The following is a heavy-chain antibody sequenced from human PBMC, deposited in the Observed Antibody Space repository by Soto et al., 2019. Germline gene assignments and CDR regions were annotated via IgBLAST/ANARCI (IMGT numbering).Heavy chain of an antibody. J-gene: IGHJ6*03. CDR3: ARGSSNRYYYYYYMDV. Sequence: GGSLRLSCAASGFTFSSYWMSWVRQAPGKGLEWVANIKQDGSEKYYVDSVKGRFTISRDNAKNSLYLQMNSLRAEDTAVYYCARGSSNRYYYYYYMDVWGKGTTVTVSS. D-gene: IGHD4-4*01. CDR1: GFTFSSYW. V-gene: IGHV3-7*01. CDR2: IKQDGSEK.